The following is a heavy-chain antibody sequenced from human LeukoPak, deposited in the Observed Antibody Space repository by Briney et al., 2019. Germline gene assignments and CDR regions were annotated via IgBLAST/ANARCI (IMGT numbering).Heavy chain of an antibody. V-gene: IGHV3-64*01. CDR2: ISNSGGST. Sequence: GGSLRLSCIASGFIFSRYGMHWVRQAPGKGLEYVSAISNSGGSTYYANSVKGRFTISRDNSKNTLYLQMGSPRGEDIAVYYCARGLITGAAGTYYYYGMDVWGQGTTVTVSS. J-gene: IGHJ6*02. CDR3: ARGLITGAAGTYYYYGMDV. D-gene: IGHD6-13*01. CDR1: GFIFSRYG.